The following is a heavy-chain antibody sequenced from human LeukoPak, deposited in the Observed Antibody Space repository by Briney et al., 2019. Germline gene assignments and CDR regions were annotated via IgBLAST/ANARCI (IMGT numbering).Heavy chain of an antibody. Sequence: GGSLRLSCAASGFTFSSYAMSWVRQAPGKGLEWVSAISGSGGSTYCAGSVKGRFTISRDNSKNTLYLQMNSLRAEDTAVYYCAKVEAYCGGDCYPSYYYGMDVWGQGTTVTVSS. V-gene: IGHV3-23*01. CDR3: AKVEAYCGGDCYPSYYYGMDV. D-gene: IGHD2-21*02. J-gene: IGHJ6*02. CDR1: GFTFSSYA. CDR2: ISGSGGST.